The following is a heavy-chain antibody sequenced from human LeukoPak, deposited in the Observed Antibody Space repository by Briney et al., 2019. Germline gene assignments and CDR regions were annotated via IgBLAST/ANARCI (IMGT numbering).Heavy chain of an antibody. CDR3: AREGAWYFDY. J-gene: IGHJ4*02. CDR2: ISSSGSTI. Sequence: GGSLRLSCAASGFTFSSYEMNWVRQAPGKGLEWVSYISSSGSTIYYADSVKGRFTISRDNAKNSLYLQMNSLRAEDTAVYYCAREGAWYFDYWGQGTLVTVSS. V-gene: IGHV3-48*03. CDR1: GFTFSSYE. D-gene: IGHD3-16*01.